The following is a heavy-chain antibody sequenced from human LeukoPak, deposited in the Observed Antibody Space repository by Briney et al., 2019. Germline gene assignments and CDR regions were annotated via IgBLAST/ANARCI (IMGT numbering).Heavy chain of an antibody. D-gene: IGHD2-2*01. Sequence: SETLSLTCAVYGGSFSGYYWSWIRQPPGKGLEWIGEINHSGSTNYNPSLKSRVTISVDTSKNQFSLKLSSVTAADTAVYYCARASQTLCSSTSCYRHYYGMDVWGQGTTVTVSS. J-gene: IGHJ6*02. CDR3: ARASQTLCSSTSCYRHYYGMDV. CDR2: INHSGST. V-gene: IGHV4-34*01. CDR1: GGSFSGYY.